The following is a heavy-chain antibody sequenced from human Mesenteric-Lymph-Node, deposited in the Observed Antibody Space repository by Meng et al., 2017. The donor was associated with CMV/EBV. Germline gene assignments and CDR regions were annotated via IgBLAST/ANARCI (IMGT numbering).Heavy chain of an antibody. V-gene: IGHV4-38-2*02. D-gene: IGHD6-19*01. CDR2: IYHDGST. J-gene: IGHJ1*01. Sequence: SETLSPTCSVSGYSITGGYFWGWIRQPPGKGLEWIASIYHDGSTYYNSTLKSRITIPVDTSKNRFSLGLSSVTAADTAVYFCVRDLPGWWGQGTLVTVSS. CDR1: GYSITGGYF. CDR3: VRDLPGW.